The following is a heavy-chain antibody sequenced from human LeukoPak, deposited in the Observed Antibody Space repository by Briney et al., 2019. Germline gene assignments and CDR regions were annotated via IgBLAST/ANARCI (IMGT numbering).Heavy chain of an antibody. D-gene: IGHD5-12*01. CDR3: ARGLGYSGYDYPFFDS. V-gene: IGHV1-2*02. J-gene: IGHJ4*02. Sequence: ASVKVSCKASGYTFTGYYMHWVRQAPGQGLEWMGWINPNSGGTNYAQKFQGRVTMTRDTSISTAYMELSRLRSDDTAVYYCARGLGYSGYDYPFFDSWGQGTLVTVSS. CDR2: INPNSGGT. CDR1: GYTFTGYY.